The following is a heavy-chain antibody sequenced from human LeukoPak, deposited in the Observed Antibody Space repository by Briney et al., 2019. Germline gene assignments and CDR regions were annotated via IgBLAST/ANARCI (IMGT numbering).Heavy chain of an antibody. CDR2: IYYSGST. J-gene: IGHJ4*02. CDR1: GVSISSGGYY. V-gene: IGHV4-31*03. CDR3: ARVEGDYGSFYYFDY. D-gene: IGHD4-17*01. Sequence: SQTLSLTCTVSGVSISSGGYYWSWLRQHPGKGLEWSGYIYYSGSTYYNPSLKSRVTISVDTSKNQFSLKLSSVTAADTAVYYCARVEGDYGSFYYFDYWGQGTLVTVSS.